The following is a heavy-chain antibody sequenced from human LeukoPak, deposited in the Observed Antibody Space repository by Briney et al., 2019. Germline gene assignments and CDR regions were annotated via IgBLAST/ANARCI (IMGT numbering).Heavy chain of an antibody. CDR2: IIPILGIA. V-gene: IGHV1-69*04. D-gene: IGHD2-2*01. CDR1: GGTFSSYA. J-gene: IGHJ3*02. CDR3: ARKSVCSSTSCYQRAAFDI. Sequence: GASVKVSCKASGGTFSSYAISWVRQAPGQGLEWMGRIIPILGIANYAQKFQGRVTITADKSTSTAYMELSSLRSEDTAVYYCARKSVCSSTSCYQRAAFDIWGQGTMVTVSS.